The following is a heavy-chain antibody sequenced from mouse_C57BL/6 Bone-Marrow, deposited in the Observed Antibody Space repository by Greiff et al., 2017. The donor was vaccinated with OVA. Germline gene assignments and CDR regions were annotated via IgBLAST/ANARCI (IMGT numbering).Heavy chain of an antibody. V-gene: IGHV5-16*01. J-gene: IGHJ4*01. CDR1: GFTFSDYY. Sequence: EVKVVESEGGLVQPGSSMKLSCTASGFTFSDYYMAWVRQVPEKGLEWVANINYDGSSTYYLDSLKSRFIISRDNAKNILYLQMSSLKSEDTATYYCASVYYAMDYWGQGTSVTVSS. CDR2: INYDGSST. CDR3: ASVYYAMDY.